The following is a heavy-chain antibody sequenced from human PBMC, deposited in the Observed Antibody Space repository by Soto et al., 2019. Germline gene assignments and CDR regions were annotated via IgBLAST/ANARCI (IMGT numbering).Heavy chain of an antibody. V-gene: IGHV3-9*01. D-gene: IGHD2-21*02. CDR3: AKGRRVTPAEELDY. CDR2: ISWNSGSI. Sequence: EVQLVESGGGLVQPGRSLRLSCAASGFTFDDYAMHWVRQAPGKGLEWVSGISWNSGSIGYADSVKGRFTISRDNAKNSLYLQMNSLRAEDTALYYCAKGRRVTPAEELDYWGQGTLVTVSS. J-gene: IGHJ4*02. CDR1: GFTFDDYA.